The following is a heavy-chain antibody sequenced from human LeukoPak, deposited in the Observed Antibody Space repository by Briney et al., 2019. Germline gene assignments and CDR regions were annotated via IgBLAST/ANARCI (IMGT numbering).Heavy chain of an antibody. Sequence: GGSLRVSCAASGFTFSSYAMSWVRQAPGKGLEWVSAISGSGGSTYYAGSVKGRFTISRDNSKNTLYLQMNSLRAEDTAVYYCAKDCSSTSCYTPAFDYWGQGTLVTVSS. CDR2: ISGSGGST. V-gene: IGHV3-23*01. D-gene: IGHD2-2*02. CDR3: AKDCSSTSCYTPAFDY. CDR1: GFTFSSYA. J-gene: IGHJ4*02.